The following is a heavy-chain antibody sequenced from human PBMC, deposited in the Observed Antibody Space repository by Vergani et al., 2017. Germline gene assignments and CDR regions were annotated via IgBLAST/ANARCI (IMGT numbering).Heavy chain of an antibody. Sequence: QVQLIQSGAEVKKPGASVKVSCKASGYTFTDYYMHWVRQAPGQGLVWMGLINPKSGDTSLAQRFQDRVTMTRDTSIKTAYLEVSRLTSGDTAVYYCARGRRVIAATHWFDPWGQGTLVTVSS. CDR3: ARGRRVIAATHWFDP. D-gene: IGHD2-15*01. J-gene: IGHJ5*02. V-gene: IGHV1-2*02. CDR1: GYTFTDYY. CDR2: INPKSGDT.